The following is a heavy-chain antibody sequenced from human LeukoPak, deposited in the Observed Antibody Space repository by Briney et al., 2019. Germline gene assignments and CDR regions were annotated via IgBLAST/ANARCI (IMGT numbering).Heavy chain of an antibody. D-gene: IGHD3-10*01. V-gene: IGHV3-74*01. CDR1: GFTFSSYW. CDR3: ARDLRGSGNYEFDY. CDR2: FLSDGSRT. J-gene: IGHJ4*02. Sequence: GGSLRLSCAASGFTFSSYWMHWVRQGPGKGLVWVSRFLSDGSRTTYADSVKGRFTISGDNAKNTLYLQMNSLRAEDTAVYYCARDLRGSGNYEFDYWGQGTLVTVSS.